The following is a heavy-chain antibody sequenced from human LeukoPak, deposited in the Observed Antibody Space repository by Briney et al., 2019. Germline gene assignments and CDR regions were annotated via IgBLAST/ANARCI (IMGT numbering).Heavy chain of an antibody. CDR2: IKSKTDGGTT. CDR1: GFTFSNAW. D-gene: IGHD4-17*01. CDR3: TAVGAIDDGDYSGGGAFDI. Sequence: GGSLRLSCAVSGFTFSNAWMSWVRQAPGKGLEWVGRIKSKTDGGTTDYAAPVKGRFTISRDDSKNTMYLQMNSLKTEDTAVYYSTAVGAIDDGDYSGGGAFDIWGEGRMVAVCS. V-gene: IGHV3-15*01. J-gene: IGHJ3*02.